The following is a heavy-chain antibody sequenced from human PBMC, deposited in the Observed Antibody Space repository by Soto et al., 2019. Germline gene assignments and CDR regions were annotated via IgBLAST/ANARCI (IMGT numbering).Heavy chain of an antibody. CDR1: GFTFSSYA. V-gene: IGHV3-23*01. CDR2: IIGSVGST. J-gene: IGHJ6*03. Sequence: PGGSLRLSCAASGFTFSSYAMSWVRQAPGKGLEWVSAIIGSVGSTYYADSLKGRFTISRDISKNTLFLQLNSLRAEDTAVYYCAKFLRGGSGSYYIYYYYMDVWGKGTTVTVSS. D-gene: IGHD3-10*01. CDR3: AKFLRGGSGSYYIYYYYMDV.